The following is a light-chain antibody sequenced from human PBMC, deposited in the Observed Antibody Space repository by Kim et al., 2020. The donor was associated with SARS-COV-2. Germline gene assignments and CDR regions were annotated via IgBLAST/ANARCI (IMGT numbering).Light chain of an antibody. J-gene: IGLJ2*01. V-gene: IGLV2-8*01. Sequence: QSVTISCTGTSIDVGGHNYVSWYQQYPGKAPNLMIYEVAKRPSGVPDRFSGSKSGNTASLTVSGLQPEDEADYYCSSFAGSNNLIFGGGTKLTVL. CDR1: SIDVGGHNY. CDR3: SSFAGSNNLI. CDR2: EVA.